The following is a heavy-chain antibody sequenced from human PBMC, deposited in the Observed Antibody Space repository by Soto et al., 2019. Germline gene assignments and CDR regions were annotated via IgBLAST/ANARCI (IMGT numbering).Heavy chain of an antibody. J-gene: IGHJ6*02. CDR3: IHSRCGGDCLQSYSSHSYYGLDV. CDR1: GFSLSTTGVG. Sequence: QITLKESGPTLVKPTQTLTLTCTFSGFSLSTTGVGVGWIRQPPGKALEWLALIYWDDDKRYNPSLKSRLTITKDTSQTQVVLTMTNLDPVDTATYYCIHSRCGGDCLQSYSSHSYYGLDVWGQGTTVTVSS. CDR2: IYWDDDK. D-gene: IGHD2-21*01. V-gene: IGHV2-5*02.